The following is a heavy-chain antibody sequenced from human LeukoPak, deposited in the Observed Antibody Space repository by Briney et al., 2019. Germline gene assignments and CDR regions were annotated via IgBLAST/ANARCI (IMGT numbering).Heavy chain of an antibody. D-gene: IGHD1-26*01. J-gene: IGHJ6*03. V-gene: IGHV1-69*05. CDR2: IIPIFGTA. CDR3: ARGGRQWELLIYMDV. CDR1: GGTFSSYA. Sequence: SVEVSCKASGGTFSSYAISWVRQAPGQGLEWMGGIIPIFGTANYAQKFQGRVTITTDESTSTAYMELSSLRSEDTAVYYCARGGRQWELLIYMDVWGKGTTVTVSS.